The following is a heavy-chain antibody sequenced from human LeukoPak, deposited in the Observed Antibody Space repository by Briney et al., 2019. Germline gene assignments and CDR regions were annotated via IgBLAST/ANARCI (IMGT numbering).Heavy chain of an antibody. CDR3: AKRCCGGGFCHCMWDY. V-gene: IGHV3-23*01. Sequence: ASLRLSCAASGFTFSSYAMSWVRQAPGKGLEWVSALSGSGGSTYYADSVKGRFTISRDNSKNTLYLQMNSLRAEDTAVYYCAKRCCGGGFCHCMWDYWGQGTLVTVSS. CDR2: LSGSGGST. CDR1: GFTFSSYA. D-gene: IGHD2-21*01. J-gene: IGHJ4*02.